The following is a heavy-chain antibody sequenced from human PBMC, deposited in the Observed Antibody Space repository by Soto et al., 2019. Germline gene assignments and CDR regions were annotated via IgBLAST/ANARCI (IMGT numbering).Heavy chain of an antibody. D-gene: IGHD3-22*01. Sequence: QVQLVQSGAEVKKPGSSVKVSCKASGGSLSNYGISWVRQAPGQGLEWMGAIIPVFGTPNYAQKFQDRVTITADESTTTVYMEVRSLTSEDTAVYYCARGDATKIVVTTYYGMDVWGQETTVTVSS. J-gene: IGHJ6*02. CDR1: GGSLSNYG. V-gene: IGHV1-69*12. CDR2: IIPVFGTP. CDR3: ARGDATKIVVTTYYGMDV.